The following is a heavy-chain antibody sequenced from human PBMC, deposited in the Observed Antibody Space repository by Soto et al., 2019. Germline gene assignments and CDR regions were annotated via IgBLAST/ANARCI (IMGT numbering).Heavy chain of an antibody. Sequence: PSETLSLSCSFSGDSVTSHYLTWIRQSPEKGLEWIAYMHYTGFSHYNPSLKSRLTISIDRSKNQFTLQLTSVTVADTAVYYCARALVWKHYYDSSGYLSYFDYWGQGTLVTVSS. V-gene: IGHV4-59*02. D-gene: IGHD3-22*01. CDR3: ARALVWKHYYDSSGYLSYFDY. CDR1: GDSVTSHY. J-gene: IGHJ4*02. CDR2: MHYTGFS.